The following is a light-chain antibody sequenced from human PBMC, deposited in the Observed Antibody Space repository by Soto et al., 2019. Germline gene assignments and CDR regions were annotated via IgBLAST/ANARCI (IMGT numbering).Light chain of an antibody. CDR2: DAS. J-gene: IGKJ2*01. Sequence: EIVLTQSPATLSLSPGERATLSCRASQSVSSYLAWYQQKPGQAPRLLIYDASNRATGIPARFSGSGSGTDFTPTISSLEPEDFAVYYCQQRSNWPRRTYTFGQGTKLEIK. CDR1: QSVSSY. V-gene: IGKV3-11*01. CDR3: QQRSNWPRRTYT.